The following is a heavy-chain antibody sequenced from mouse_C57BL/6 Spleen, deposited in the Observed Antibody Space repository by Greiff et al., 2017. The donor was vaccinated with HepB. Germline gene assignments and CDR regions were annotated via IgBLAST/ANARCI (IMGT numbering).Heavy chain of an antibody. V-gene: IGHV5-9*01. Sequence: EVHLVESGGGLVKPGGSLKLSCAASGFTFSSYTMSWVRQTPEKRLEWVATISGGGGNTYYPDSVKGRFTISRDNAKNTLYLQMSSLRSEDTALYYCARHDYSTYPTFYWYFDVWGTGTTVIVSS. CDR3: ARHDYSTYPTFYWYFDV. D-gene: IGHD2-5*01. CDR1: GFTFSSYT. J-gene: IGHJ1*03. CDR2: ISGGGGNT.